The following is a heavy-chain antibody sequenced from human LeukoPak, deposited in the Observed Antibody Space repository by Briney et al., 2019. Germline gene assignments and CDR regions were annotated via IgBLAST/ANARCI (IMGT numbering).Heavy chain of an antibody. J-gene: IGHJ4*02. CDR2: IYYSGST. CDR1: GGSISSSSYY. CDR3: ARETIYDSSVEYFDY. Sequence: SETLSLTCTVSGGSISSSSYYWGWIRQPPGKGLEWIGYIYYSGSTYYNPSLKSRVTISVDTSKNQFSLKLSSVTAADTAVYYCARETIYDSSVEYFDYWGQGTLVTVSS. V-gene: IGHV4-31*03. D-gene: IGHD3-22*01.